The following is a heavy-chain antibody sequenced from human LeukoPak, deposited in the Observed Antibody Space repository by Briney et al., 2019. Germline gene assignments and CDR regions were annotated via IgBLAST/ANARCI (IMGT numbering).Heavy chain of an antibody. J-gene: IGHJ3*02. CDR3: ANPLWFGEKAAFDI. CDR1: GFTFSSYA. D-gene: IGHD3-10*01. CDR2: ISGSGDST. V-gene: IGHV3-23*01. Sequence: PGGSLRLSCAASGFTFSSYAMSWVRQAPGKGLEWVSAISGSGDSTYYADSVKGRFTISRDNSKNTLYLQMNSLRAEDTAVYYCANPLWFGEKAAFDIWGQGTMVTVSS.